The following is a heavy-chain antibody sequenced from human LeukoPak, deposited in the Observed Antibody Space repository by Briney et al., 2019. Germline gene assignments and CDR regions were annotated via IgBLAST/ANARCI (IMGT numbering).Heavy chain of an antibody. J-gene: IGHJ4*02. Sequence: PSETLSLTCTGSGGSISSYYWSWIRQPPGKGLEWIGYIYYSGSTNYNPSLKSRVTISVDTSKNQFSLKLSSVTAADTAVYYCARSDAVTTPSDFDYWGQGTLVTVSS. D-gene: IGHD4-17*01. CDR3: ARSDAVTTPSDFDY. CDR1: GGSISSYY. CDR2: IYYSGST. V-gene: IGHV4-59*08.